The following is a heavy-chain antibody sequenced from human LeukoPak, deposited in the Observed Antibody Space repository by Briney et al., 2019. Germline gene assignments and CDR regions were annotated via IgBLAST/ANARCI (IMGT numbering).Heavy chain of an antibody. CDR3: AVSLVTSYYFYGMDV. J-gene: IGHJ6*02. CDR1: GYTFTSYG. Sequence: ASVKVSCKTSGYTFTSYGISWVRQAPGQGLEWMGWISVYNGNTNYAQKLQGRVTLTTDTSTNTAYMELRSLRSDDTAVYYGAVSLVTSYYFYGMDVWGQGTTVIVSS. CDR2: ISVYNGNT. V-gene: IGHV1-18*01.